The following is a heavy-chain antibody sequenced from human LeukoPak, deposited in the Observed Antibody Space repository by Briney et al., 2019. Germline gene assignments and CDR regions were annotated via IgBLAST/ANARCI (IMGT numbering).Heavy chain of an antibody. Sequence: LSLTCTVSGGSISSYYWSWIRQAPGKGLEWVSYISSSGSTIYYADSVKGRFTISRDNAKNSLYLQMNSLRAEDTAVYYCARVTNYDFWSGYNFDYWGQGTLVTVSS. D-gene: IGHD3-3*01. CDR1: GGSISSYY. CDR2: ISSSGSTI. J-gene: IGHJ4*02. CDR3: ARVTNYDFWSGYNFDY. V-gene: IGHV3-11*04.